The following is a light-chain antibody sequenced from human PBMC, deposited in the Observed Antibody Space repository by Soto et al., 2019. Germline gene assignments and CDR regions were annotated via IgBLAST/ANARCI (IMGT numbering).Light chain of an antibody. V-gene: IGKV1-9*01. CDR2: AAS. J-gene: IGKJ5*01. CDR1: QGINSY. CDR3: QLINSSAFT. Sequence: DIPLTQYPSFLSASVGARVTSTCRARQGINSYLAWYQHKPGKVPKLLIYAASTLQSGFPSRFRGSGSGTEFTLTISILQRQDFAALYLQLINSSAFTFGQGTRLLI.